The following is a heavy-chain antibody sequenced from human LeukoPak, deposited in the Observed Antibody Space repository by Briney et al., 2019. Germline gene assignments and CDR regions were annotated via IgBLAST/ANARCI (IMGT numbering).Heavy chain of an antibody. CDR1: GFTFSTYS. V-gene: IGHV3-48*01. D-gene: IGHD3-3*01. J-gene: IGHJ4*02. CDR2: ISSSGSTI. Sequence: GGSLRLSCAASGFTFSTYSMNWVRQAPGKGLEWVSYISSSGSTIYYADSVKGRFTISRDSAKNSLYLQMNSLRAEDTAVYYCASLTYYDFWSGQPADYWGQGTLVTVSS. CDR3: ASLTYYDFWSGQPADY.